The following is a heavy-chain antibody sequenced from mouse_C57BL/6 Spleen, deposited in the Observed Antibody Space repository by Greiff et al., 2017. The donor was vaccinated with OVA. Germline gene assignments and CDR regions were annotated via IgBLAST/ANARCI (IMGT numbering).Heavy chain of an antibody. Sequence: VQLQQSGAELVRPGPSVKMSCKASGYTFTNYWIGWAKQRPGQGLEWIGDINPGGGYTNYNEKFKGQATLTADKSSSTAYMQFSSLTSEESAIYYCARCYYGSTYYFDYWGQGTTLTVSS. D-gene: IGHD1-1*01. V-gene: IGHV1-63*01. J-gene: IGHJ2*01. CDR3: ARCYYGSTYYFDY. CDR2: INPGGGYT. CDR1: GYTFTNYW.